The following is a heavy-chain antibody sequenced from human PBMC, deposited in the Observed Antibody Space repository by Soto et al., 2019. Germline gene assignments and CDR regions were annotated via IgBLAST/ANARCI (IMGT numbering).Heavy chain of an antibody. CDR1: GGSFSGYY. D-gene: IGHD5-12*01. J-gene: IGHJ4*02. Sequence: SETLSLTCAVYGGSFSGYYWIWIRQPPGKGLEWIGEINHSGSTNYNPSLKSRVTISVDTSKNQFSLKLGSVTAADTAAYYCARLSPYSGYDYDYWGQGTLVTVSS. CDR3: ARLSPYSGYDYDY. CDR2: INHSGST. V-gene: IGHV4-34*01.